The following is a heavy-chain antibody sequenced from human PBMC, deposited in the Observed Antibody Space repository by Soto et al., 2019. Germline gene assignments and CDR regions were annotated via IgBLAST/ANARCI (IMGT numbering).Heavy chain of an antibody. CDR3: AKDGASILWFGETVYYYGMDV. V-gene: IGHV3-23*01. D-gene: IGHD3-10*01. J-gene: IGHJ6*02. CDR1: GFTFSNYA. Sequence: EVQLLESGGGLVQPGGSLRLSCAASGFTFSNYAMSWVRQAPGKGLEWVSGITGTGGSTYYGDSVKGRFTISRDNSKNTLYLQMNSLRAEDTAVYYCAKDGASILWFGETVYYYGMDVWGQGTTVTVSS. CDR2: ITGTGGST.